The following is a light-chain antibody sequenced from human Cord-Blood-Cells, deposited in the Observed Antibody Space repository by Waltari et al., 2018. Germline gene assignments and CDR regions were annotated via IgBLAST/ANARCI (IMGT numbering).Light chain of an antibody. CDR2: CAS. Sequence: IVLTQSPGTLSLSPGERATLSCRASQSVSSSYLAWYQQKPGQAPRLLIYCASSRATGIPDRFSGSGSGTDFTLTISRLEPEDFAVYYCQQYGSSRTFGQGTKVEIK. CDR1: QSVSSSY. V-gene: IGKV3-20*01. CDR3: QQYGSSRT. J-gene: IGKJ1*01.